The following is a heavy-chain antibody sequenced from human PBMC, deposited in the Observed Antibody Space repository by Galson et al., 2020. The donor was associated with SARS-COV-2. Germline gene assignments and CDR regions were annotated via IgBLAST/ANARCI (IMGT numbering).Heavy chain of an antibody. D-gene: IGHD3-10*01. CDR3: TTDGGSGWFGESTDAFDI. V-gene: IGHV3-15*01. J-gene: IGHJ3*02. CDR1: GFTFSNAW. Sequence: GGSLRLSCAASGFTFSNAWMSWVRQAPGKGLEWVGRIKSKTDGGTTDYAAPVKGRFTISRDDSKNTLYLQMNSLKTEDTAVYYCTTDGGSGWFGESTDAFDIWGQGTMVTVSS. CDR2: IKSKTDGGTT.